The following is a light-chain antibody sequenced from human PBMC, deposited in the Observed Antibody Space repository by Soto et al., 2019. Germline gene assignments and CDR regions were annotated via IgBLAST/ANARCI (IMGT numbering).Light chain of an antibody. CDR2: AAS. J-gene: IGKJ5*01. CDR3: QQSSRSPVT. V-gene: IGKV3-20*01. CDR1: QRISSDY. Sequence: EIVLTQSPDTLSLSPGERATLSCGASQRISSDYLAWYQQKPGQVPRLLMSAASTRATGIPDRFTGSGSGTDFTLTISRLEPEDFAVYYCQQSSRSPVTFGQGTRLEIK.